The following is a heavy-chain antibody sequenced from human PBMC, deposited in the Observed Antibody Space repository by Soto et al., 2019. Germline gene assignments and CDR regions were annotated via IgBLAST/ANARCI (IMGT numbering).Heavy chain of an antibody. V-gene: IGHV1-69*01. J-gene: IGHJ4*02. Sequence: QVQLVQSGAEVKKPGASVKVSCKASGYTFTGNYMHWVRQAPGQGLEWMGGIIPIFGTANYAQKFQGRVTITADESTSTAYMELSSLRSEDTAVYYCAGYSGYDYSLDYWGQGTLVTVSS. CDR3: AGYSGYDYSLDY. CDR2: IIPIFGTA. D-gene: IGHD5-12*01. CDR1: GYTFTGNY.